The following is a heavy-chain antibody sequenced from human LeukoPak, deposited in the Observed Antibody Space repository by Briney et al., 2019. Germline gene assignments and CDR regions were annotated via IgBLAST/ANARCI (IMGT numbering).Heavy chain of an antibody. D-gene: IGHD6-19*01. Sequence: PGGSLRLSCAASEFSVGSNYMTWVRQAPGKGLEWVSLIYSGGSTYYADSVKGRFTISRDNSKNTLYLQMNSLRAEDTAVYYCARRRSSGWYFDLWGQGTLITVSS. CDR3: ARRRSSGWYFDL. V-gene: IGHV3-66*01. CDR2: IYSGGST. J-gene: IGHJ4*02. CDR1: EFSVGSNY.